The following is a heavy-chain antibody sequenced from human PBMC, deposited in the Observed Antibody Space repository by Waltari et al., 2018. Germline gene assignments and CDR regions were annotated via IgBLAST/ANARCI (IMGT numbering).Heavy chain of an antibody. J-gene: IGHJ6*02. V-gene: IGHV7-4-1*02. CDR1: GYTFIRYV. CDR2: INTNTGNP. Sequence: QVQLVHSGSELKKPGASVRVSCKAAGYTFIRYVMHWLRQAPGQGIGWMGWINTNTGNPTYAQGFTGRFVFSLDTSVSTAYLQISSLKAEDTAVYYCASPSDTAMGLGGMDVWGQGTTVTVSS. CDR3: ASPSDTAMGLGGMDV. D-gene: IGHD5-18*01.